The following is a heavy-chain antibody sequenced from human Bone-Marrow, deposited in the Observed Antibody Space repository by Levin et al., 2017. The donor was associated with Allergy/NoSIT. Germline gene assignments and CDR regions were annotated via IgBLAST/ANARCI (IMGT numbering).Heavy chain of an antibody. D-gene: IGHD4-17*01. V-gene: IGHV3-30*18. J-gene: IGHJ4*02. CDR1: GFTFSNYD. CDR3: TKDSSPRAVTTHFDY. Sequence: GGSLRLSCAASGFTFSNYDVHWVRQAPGKGLEWVAVISYDGSDKYYAHSVRGRFTISRDNSKNTLYLQMNSLRGEDTAVYYCTKDSSPRAVTTHFDYWGQGTLVTVSA. CDR2: ISYDGSDK.